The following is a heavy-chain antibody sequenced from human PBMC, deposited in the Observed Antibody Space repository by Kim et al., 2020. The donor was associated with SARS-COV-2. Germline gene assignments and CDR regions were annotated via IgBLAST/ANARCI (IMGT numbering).Heavy chain of an antibody. D-gene: IGHD3-10*01. CDR2: RNKSGSRL. J-gene: IGHJ5*02. CDR3: ARVRRWVPNDFYP. Sequence: GGSLRLSCAASGFTFRDSWMHWVRQAPGKGLVWVSCRNKSGSRLCYADFVKGRFTISRDNAKNSLYLEMNSLGADDTAVYYCARVRRWVPNDFYPWGHGT. V-gene: IGHV3-74*01. CDR1: GFTFRDSW.